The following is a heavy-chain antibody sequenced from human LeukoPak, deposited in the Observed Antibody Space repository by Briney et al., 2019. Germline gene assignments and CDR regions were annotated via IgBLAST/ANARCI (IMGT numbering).Heavy chain of an antibody. CDR1: GFIFKNYA. CDR2: ISYDGREK. Sequence: GGSLRLSCAASGFIFKNYAMHWVRQAPGKGLEWVAVISYDGREKYYADSVKGRFTISRDNSKNTLYLQMNSLRAEDTAVYYCARDRAAASGTEAFDIWGQGTMVTVSS. J-gene: IGHJ3*02. CDR3: ARDRAAASGTEAFDI. V-gene: IGHV3-30*14. D-gene: IGHD6-13*01.